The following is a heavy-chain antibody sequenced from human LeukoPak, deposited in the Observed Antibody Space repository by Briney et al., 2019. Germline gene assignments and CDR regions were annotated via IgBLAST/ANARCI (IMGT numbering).Heavy chain of an antibody. CDR3: ARSFIRNYGMDV. CDR2: IYDSGST. Sequence: PSETLSLTCTVSGGSISSNNYFWGWIRQPPGKGLEWIGSIYDSGSTYYNPSLKSRVTISVDTSKNQFSLKLNSVTAADTAMYYCARSFIRNYGMDVWGQGTTVTVSS. D-gene: IGHD1-14*01. CDR1: GGSISSNNYF. J-gene: IGHJ6*02. V-gene: IGHV4-39*01.